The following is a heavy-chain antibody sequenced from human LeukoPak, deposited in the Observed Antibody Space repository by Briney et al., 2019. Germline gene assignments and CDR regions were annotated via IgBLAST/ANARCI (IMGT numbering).Heavy chain of an antibody. D-gene: IGHD3-22*01. J-gene: IGHJ5*02. V-gene: IGHV4-59*02. CDR1: SGSVNSYY. Sequence: SETLSLTCTVSSGSVNSYYWSWIRQPPGKGLEWIGYIYYSGSTNYNPSLKSRVTISVDTSKNQFSLKLSSVTAADTAVYYCARVGSYDSSGPLGDWFDPWGQGTLVTVSS. CDR2: IYYSGST. CDR3: ARVGSYDSSGPLGDWFDP.